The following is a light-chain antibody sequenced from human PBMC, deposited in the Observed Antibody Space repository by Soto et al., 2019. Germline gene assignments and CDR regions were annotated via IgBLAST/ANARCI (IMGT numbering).Light chain of an antibody. J-gene: IGKJ5*01. V-gene: IGKV3-20*01. CDR1: QSVTSSF. Sequence: EIVLTQSPGTLSLSPGERATLSCRASQSVTSSFLAWLQQNPGQDPRLLIDDTSKGATGIPDRFSGSGSGTDFTLTISRLEPEDFAVYYCQQYGRSPITFGQGTRLEIK. CDR2: DTS. CDR3: QQYGRSPIT.